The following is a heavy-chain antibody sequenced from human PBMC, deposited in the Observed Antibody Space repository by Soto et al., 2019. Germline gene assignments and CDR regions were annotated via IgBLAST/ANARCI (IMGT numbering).Heavy chain of an antibody. CDR1: GFTFSRYG. D-gene: IGHD6-19*01. CDR2: IWHDGSNI. CDR3: ARDREQWLVGYYFDY. J-gene: IGHJ4*02. V-gene: IGHV3-33*01. Sequence: QVQLVESGGGVVQPGRSLRLSCAASGFTFSRYGMHWVRQASGRGLERVAVIWHDGSNIYYADSVKGRFTISRDNSKDTLDLQMNSLSAEDTAVYYCARDREQWLVGYYFDYWGQGTLVTVSS.